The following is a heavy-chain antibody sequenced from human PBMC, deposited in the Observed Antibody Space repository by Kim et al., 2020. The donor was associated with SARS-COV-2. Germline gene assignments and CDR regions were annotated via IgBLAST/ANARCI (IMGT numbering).Heavy chain of an antibody. Sequence: YADSVKGRLNVSRDNAKNTLYLQMDSLRGEDTALYYCAKDHESSGWPTFDYWGQGVLVTVSS. CDR3: AKDHESSGWPTFDY. V-gene: IGHV3-23*01. J-gene: IGHJ4*02. D-gene: IGHD3-22*01.